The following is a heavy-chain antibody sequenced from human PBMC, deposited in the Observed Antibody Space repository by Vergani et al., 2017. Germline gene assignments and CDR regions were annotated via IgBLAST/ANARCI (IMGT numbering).Heavy chain of an antibody. CDR1: GFTFSSYS. D-gene: IGHD3-10*01. V-gene: IGHV3-21*01. CDR3: ARERVFSGRRGPKRGXFDY. J-gene: IGHJ4*02. CDR2: ISSSSSYI. Sequence: EVQLVESGGGLVKPGGSLRLSCAASGFTFSSYSMNWVRQAPGKGLEWVSSISSSSSYIYYADSVKGRFTISRDNAKNSLYLQMNSLRAEDTAVYYCARERVFSGRRGPKRGXFDYWGQGTLVTVSS.